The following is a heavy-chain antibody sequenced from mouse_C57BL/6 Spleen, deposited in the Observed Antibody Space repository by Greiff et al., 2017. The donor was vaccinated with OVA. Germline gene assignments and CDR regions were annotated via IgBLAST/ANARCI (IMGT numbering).Heavy chain of an antibody. CDR2: IDPSDSYT. J-gene: IGHJ4*01. CDR3: ASSWDGAMDY. D-gene: IGHD4-1*01. V-gene: IGHV1-50*01. Sequence: QVQLQQPGAELVKPGASVKLSCKASGYTFTSYWMQWVKQRPGQGLEWIGEIDPSDSYTNYNQKFKGKATLTVDTSSSTAYMQLSSLTSEDSAVYYCASSWDGAMDYWGKGTSVTVAS. CDR1: GYTFTSYW.